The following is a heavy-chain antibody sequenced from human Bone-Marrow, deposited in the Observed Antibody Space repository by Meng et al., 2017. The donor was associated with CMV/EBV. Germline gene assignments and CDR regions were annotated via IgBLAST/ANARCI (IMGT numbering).Heavy chain of an antibody. CDR3: ARVGAAAGYYYGMDV. CDR1: GGTFSSYA. D-gene: IGHD6-13*01. V-gene: IGHV1-69*05. CDR2: IIPIFGTA. Sequence: SVKVSCKASGGTFSSYAISWVRQAPGQGLEWMGGIIPIFGTANYAQKFQGRVTITTDESTSTAYMELSSLRSEDTAVYYCARVGAAAGYYYGMDVWGQGTTVTGSS. J-gene: IGHJ6*02.